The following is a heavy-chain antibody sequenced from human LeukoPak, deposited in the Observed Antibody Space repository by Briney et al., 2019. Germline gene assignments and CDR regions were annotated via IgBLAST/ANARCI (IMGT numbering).Heavy chain of an antibody. D-gene: IGHD1-14*01. V-gene: IGHV4-39*01. Sequence: SETLSLTCTVSGASISSSSYYWGWIRQPPGKGLEWIGSIYYSGSTYYNPSLKSRVTISVDTSKNQFSLKLSSVTAADTAVYYCARHWVRRLTYYYYDMDVWGQGTTVTVSS. CDR3: ARHWVRRLTYYYYDMDV. CDR2: IYYSGST. CDR1: GASISSSSYY. J-gene: IGHJ6*02.